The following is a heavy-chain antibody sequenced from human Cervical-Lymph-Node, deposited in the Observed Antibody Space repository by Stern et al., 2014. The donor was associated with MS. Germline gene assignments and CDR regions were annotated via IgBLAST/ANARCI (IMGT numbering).Heavy chain of an antibody. Sequence: VQLLESGPGLVKPSGTLSLTCAVSGGSISSDNWWSWVRQPPGKGLGWIGEVYHSGSANYNPSLKSRVTMSVDKSKNQFSLRLTSVTAADTAVYYCARDFEFQLQCDWGQGALVTVSS. CDR2: VYHSGSA. J-gene: IGHJ4*02. CDR1: GGSISSDNW. V-gene: IGHV4-4*02. D-gene: IGHD2-2*01. CDR3: ARDFEFQLQCD.